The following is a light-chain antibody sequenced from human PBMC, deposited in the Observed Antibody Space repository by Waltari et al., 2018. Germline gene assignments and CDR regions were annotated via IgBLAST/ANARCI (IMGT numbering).Light chain of an antibody. CDR1: QGISNW. V-gene: IGKV1-33*01. Sequence: DIQMTQSPSSLSASVGDRVTITCRASQGISNWLAWYQQKPGKAPKLLIYRASNLETGVPSRFSGSGSGTDFTLTISSPQPEDIATYYCQQHDNSPLTFGGGTKVEIK. J-gene: IGKJ4*01. CDR3: QQHDNSPLT. CDR2: RAS.